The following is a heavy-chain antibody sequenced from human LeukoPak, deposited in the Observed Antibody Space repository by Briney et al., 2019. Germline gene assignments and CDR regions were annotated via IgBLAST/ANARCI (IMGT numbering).Heavy chain of an antibody. CDR2: INGNGDIT. V-gene: IGHV3-20*01. CDR3: ARDSKSWAGTFDY. Sequence: GGSLRLSCAASGFTFDDYGMSWVRQAPGHGLEWVSDINGNGDITCYAHSVKGRVTISRDNAKISLYLQMNSLRAEDTALYHCARDSKSWAGTFDYWGQGTLVTVSS. J-gene: IGHJ4*02. D-gene: IGHD6-19*01. CDR1: GFTFDDYG.